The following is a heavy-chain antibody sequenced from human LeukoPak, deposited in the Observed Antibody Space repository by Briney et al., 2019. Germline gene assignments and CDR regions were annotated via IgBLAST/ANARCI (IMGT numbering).Heavy chain of an antibody. Sequence: PGGSLRLSCAASGFTVNNNHMSWVRQAPGKGLEWVSLIQSGSTHYADSVKGRFTISRDNSKNTLYLQMNSLRAEDTAVYYCARDRGDTSGWPIIDYWGQGTLVTASS. V-gene: IGHV3-66*01. D-gene: IGHD6-19*01. CDR2: IQSGST. J-gene: IGHJ4*02. CDR3: ARDRGDTSGWPIIDY. CDR1: GFTVNNNH.